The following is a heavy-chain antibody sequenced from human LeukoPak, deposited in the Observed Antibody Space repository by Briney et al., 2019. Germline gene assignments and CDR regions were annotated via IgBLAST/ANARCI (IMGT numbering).Heavy chain of an antibody. CDR1: GGSFSGYY. J-gene: IGHJ4*02. CDR2: INHSGST. D-gene: IGHD3-22*01. CDR3: ARSADSSGYYYYFDY. V-gene: IGHV4-34*01. Sequence: SETLSPTCAVYGGSFSGYYWSWIRQPPGKGLEWIGEINHSGSTNYNPSLKSRVTISVDTSKNQFSLKLSSVTAADTAVYYCARSADSSGYYYYFDYWGQGTLVTVSS.